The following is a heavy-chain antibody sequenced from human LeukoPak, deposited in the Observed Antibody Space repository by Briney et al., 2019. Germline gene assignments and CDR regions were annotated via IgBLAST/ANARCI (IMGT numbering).Heavy chain of an antibody. CDR3: ATTVTSDDYFYYMDV. D-gene: IGHD4-11*01. CDR2: IYYSGST. CDR1: GGAISSSSYY. J-gene: IGHJ6*03. Sequence: SETLSLTCTVSGGAISSSSYYWGWIRQPPGQGLEWVGSIYYSGSTYYDPSLKSRVTISVDTSKNQFSLKLSSVTAADTAVYYCATTVTSDDYFYYMDVWGKGTTVTVSS. V-gene: IGHV4-39*01.